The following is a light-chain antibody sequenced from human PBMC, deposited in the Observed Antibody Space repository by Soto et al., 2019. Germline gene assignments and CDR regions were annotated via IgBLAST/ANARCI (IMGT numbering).Light chain of an antibody. CDR2: SAS. CDR3: QQANSFPPT. V-gene: IGKV1-12*01. J-gene: IGKJ1*01. Sequence: DIQMTQSPSSVSASVGDRVTSTCRASQGISSWLVWYQQRPGRAPKALIYSASSLQSGVPSRFSGSGSGTDFTLTISSLQPEDFATYYCQQANSFPPTFGQGTKVDIK. CDR1: QGISSW.